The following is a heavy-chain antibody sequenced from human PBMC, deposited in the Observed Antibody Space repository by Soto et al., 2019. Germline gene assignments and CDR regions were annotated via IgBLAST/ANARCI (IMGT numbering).Heavy chain of an antibody. V-gene: IGHV3-9*01. CDR3: ARDSGRGYNYIWGTYDN. J-gene: IGHJ4*02. CDR2: ISWNSGNI. CDR1: GFTFDDYA. Sequence: EVQLVESGGGLVQPGRPLRLSCAASGFTFDDYAMHWVRQAPGKGLEWVSGISWNSGNIGYADSVKSRFTVSRDNAKNSLYLQMNSLRAEDTALYYCARDSGRGYNYIWGTYDNWGQGTRVTVSS. D-gene: IGHD3-16*01.